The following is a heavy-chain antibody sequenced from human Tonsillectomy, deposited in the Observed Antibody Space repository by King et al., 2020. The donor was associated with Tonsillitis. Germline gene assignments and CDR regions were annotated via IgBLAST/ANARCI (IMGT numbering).Heavy chain of an antibody. V-gene: IGHV1-2*02. D-gene: IGHD3-22*01. Sequence: VQLVESGAEVKKPGASVKVSCKASGYTFTGYYMHWVRQAPGQGLEWMGWINPNSGGPNYAQNFQGRVTMTRETSISTAYMELSRLGSDDTAVYYCARDPYYYYDSSGYYEGSYFDYWGQGTLVIVSS. CDR1: GYTFTGYY. CDR3: ARDPYYYYDSSGYYEGSYFDY. CDR2: INPNSGGP. J-gene: IGHJ4*02.